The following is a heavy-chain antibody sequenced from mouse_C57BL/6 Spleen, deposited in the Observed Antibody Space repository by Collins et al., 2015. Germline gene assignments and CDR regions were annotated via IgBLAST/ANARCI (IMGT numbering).Heavy chain of an antibody. CDR3: AREEDYYGSSSVYFDV. Sequence: QVQLQQSGAELMKPGASVKLSCKATGYTFTGYWIEWVKQRPGHGLEWIGEILPGSGSTNYNEKFKGKATFTADTSSNTAYMQLSSLTTEDSAIYYCAREEDYYGSSSVYFDVWGTGTTVTVSS. J-gene: IGHJ1*03. CDR2: ILPGSGST. V-gene: IGHV1-9*01. D-gene: IGHD1-1*01. CDR1: GYTFTGYW.